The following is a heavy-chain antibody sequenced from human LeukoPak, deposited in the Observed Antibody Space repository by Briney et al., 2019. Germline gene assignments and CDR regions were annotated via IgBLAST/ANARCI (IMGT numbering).Heavy chain of an antibody. CDR1: GGSISGSSYY. CDR2: IYYSGST. Sequence: PSETLSLTCTVSGGSISGSSYYWGWIRQPPGKGLEWIGSIYYSGSTYYNPSLKSRVTISVDTSKNQFSLKLSSVTAADTAVYYCARDPTFVGYGGNFSHDAFDIWGQGTMVTVSS. V-gene: IGHV4-39*07. CDR3: ARDPTFVGYGGNFSHDAFDI. J-gene: IGHJ3*02. D-gene: IGHD4-23*01.